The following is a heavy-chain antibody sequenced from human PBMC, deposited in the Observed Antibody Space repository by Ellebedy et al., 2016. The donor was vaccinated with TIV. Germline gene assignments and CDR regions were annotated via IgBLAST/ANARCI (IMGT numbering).Heavy chain of an antibody. Sequence: AASVKVSCKASGYTFTGYFMNWVRQAPGQGLEWMAWINPNSGGTNYAQKFQGRVTVTRDPSTSTAFLEPSRLRSDDTAVYYCTRDLTNIVSGDYWGQGTLVTVSS. CDR1: GYTFTGYF. D-gene: IGHD5/OR15-5a*01. CDR2: INPNSGGT. J-gene: IGHJ4*02. CDR3: TRDLTNIVSGDY. V-gene: IGHV1-2*02.